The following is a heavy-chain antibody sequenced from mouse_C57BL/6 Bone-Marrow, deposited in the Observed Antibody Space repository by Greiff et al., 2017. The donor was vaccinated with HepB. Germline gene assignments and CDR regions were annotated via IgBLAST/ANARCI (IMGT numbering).Heavy chain of an antibody. CDR2: INPGSGGT. Sequence: QVQLQQPGAELVKPGASVKLSCKASGYTFTSYWMHWVKQRPGQGLEWIGVINPGSGGTNYNEKFKGKATLTADKSSSTAYMQLSSLTSEDSAVYFCAREERFYYGSSYSAWFAYWGQGTLVTVSA. J-gene: IGHJ3*01. CDR1: GYTFTSYW. CDR3: AREERFYYGSSYSAWFAY. V-gene: IGHV1-64*01. D-gene: IGHD1-1*01.